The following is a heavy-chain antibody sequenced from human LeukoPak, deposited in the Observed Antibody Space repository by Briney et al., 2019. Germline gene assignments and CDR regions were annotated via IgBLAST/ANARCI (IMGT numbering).Heavy chain of an antibody. CDR3: ASSSGGTLFYFDL. J-gene: IGHJ2*01. Sequence: SQTLSLTCTVSCGSISSGDYYWSWIRQPPGKGLEWIGYIYYSGSTYYNPSLKSRVTISVDTSKNQFSLKLSSVTAADTAVYYCASSSGGTLFYFDLWGRGTLVTVSS. CDR2: IYYSGST. V-gene: IGHV4-30-4*01. CDR1: CGSISSGDYY. D-gene: IGHD2-15*01.